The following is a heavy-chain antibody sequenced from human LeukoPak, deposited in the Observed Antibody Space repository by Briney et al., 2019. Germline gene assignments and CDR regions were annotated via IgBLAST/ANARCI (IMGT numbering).Heavy chain of an antibody. J-gene: IGHJ4*02. D-gene: IGHD6-13*01. CDR3: AREKGGSWGEKYYLDF. V-gene: IGHV3-33*01. CDR1: GFTFSSSG. Sequence: GTSLRLSCVASGFTFSSSGVHWVRQAPGKGLECVALIWYDGINEYYADSVKGRFTISRDDSKNKLYLQMNSLRAEDTAVYYCAREKGGSWGEKYYLDFWGQGTLVAVSS. CDR2: IWYDGINE.